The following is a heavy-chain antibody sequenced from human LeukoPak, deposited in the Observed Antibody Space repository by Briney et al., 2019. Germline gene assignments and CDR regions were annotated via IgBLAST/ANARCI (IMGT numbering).Heavy chain of an antibody. J-gene: IGHJ4*02. CDR2: FDPEDGET. Sequence: ASVKVSCKVSGYTLTELSMHWVRQAPGKGLEWMGGFDPEDGETIYAQKFQGRVTMTEDTSTDTAYTELSSLRSEDTAVYYCATTNYGSGSYYPDYWGQGTLVTVSS. V-gene: IGHV1-24*01. D-gene: IGHD3-10*01. CDR3: ATTNYGSGSYYPDY. CDR1: GYTLTELS.